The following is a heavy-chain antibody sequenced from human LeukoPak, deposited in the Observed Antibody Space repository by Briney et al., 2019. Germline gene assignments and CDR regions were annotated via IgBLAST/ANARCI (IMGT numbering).Heavy chain of an antibody. CDR2: IYYSGST. J-gene: IGHJ4*02. CDR1: GGSISSGDYY. CDR3: ACYKIVERNFDF. D-gene: IGHD5-24*01. V-gene: IGHV4-30-4*01. Sequence: SQTLSLTCTVSGGSISSGDYYWSWIRQPPGKGLEWIGYIYYSGSTYYSPSLKSRVTISVDTSKNQFSLKLSSVTAADTAVYYCACYKIVERNFDFWGQGTLVTVSS.